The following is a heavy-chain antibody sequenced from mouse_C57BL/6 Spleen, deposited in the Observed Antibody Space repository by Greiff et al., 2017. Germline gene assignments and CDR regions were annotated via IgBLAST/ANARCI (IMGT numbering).Heavy chain of an antibody. CDR2: IDPNSGGT. CDR1: GYTFTSYW. V-gene: IGHV1-72*01. J-gene: IGHJ2*01. D-gene: IGHD1-1*01. CDR3: ARGGYYGSSTGYFDY. Sequence: QVQLQQPGAELVKPGASVKLSCKASGYTFTSYWMHWVKQRPGRGLEWIGRIDPNSGGTKYNEKFKSKATMTVDKPSNTAYMQISSLTSEDSAVYYSARGGYYGSSTGYFDYWGQGTTLTVSS.